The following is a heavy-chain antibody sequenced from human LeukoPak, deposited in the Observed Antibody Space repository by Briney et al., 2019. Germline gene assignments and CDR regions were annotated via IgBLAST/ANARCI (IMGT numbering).Heavy chain of an antibody. D-gene: IGHD3-22*01. V-gene: IGHV1-2*06. CDR2: INPESGDT. CDR1: GYTFIAWH. Sequence: ASVKVSCKASGYTFIAWHLHWVRRAPGQRIEWMGRINPESGDTNYAQNFQGRVAMTSDASITTAYMELSGLTPDDTAVYYCAREATFYYDADASGVPSWFDPWGQGTLVTVSS. CDR3: AREATFYYDADASGVPSWFDP. J-gene: IGHJ5*02.